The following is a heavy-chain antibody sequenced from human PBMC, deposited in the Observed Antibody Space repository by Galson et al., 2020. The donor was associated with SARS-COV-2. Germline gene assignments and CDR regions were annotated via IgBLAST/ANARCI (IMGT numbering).Heavy chain of an antibody. V-gene: IGHV3-23*03. Sequence: GESLKISCAASGFTFSNFAMTWVRQAPGKGLEWVSIIDSGGNTNYADSVKGRFTISRDNSKNTLYLQMNSLKAEDTALYYCAKVRAGYCGGGFCFADYWGQGTLVTVSS. CDR2: IDSGGNT. D-gene: IGHD2-15*01. J-gene: IGHJ4*02. CDR3: AKVRAGYCGGGFCFADY. CDR1: GFTFSNFA.